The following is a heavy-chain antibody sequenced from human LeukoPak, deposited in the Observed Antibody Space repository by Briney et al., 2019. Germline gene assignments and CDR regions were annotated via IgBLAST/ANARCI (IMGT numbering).Heavy chain of an antibody. Sequence: SVKVSCKASGGTFSSYAISWVRQAPGQGLEWMGRIIPILGIANYAQKFQGRVTITADKSTSTAYMELSSLRSEDTAVYYCARGAGLESWFDPWGQGTLVTVSS. V-gene: IGHV1-69*04. CDR2: IIPILGIA. D-gene: IGHD1-1*01. CDR3: ARGAGLESWFDP. J-gene: IGHJ5*02. CDR1: GGTFSSYA.